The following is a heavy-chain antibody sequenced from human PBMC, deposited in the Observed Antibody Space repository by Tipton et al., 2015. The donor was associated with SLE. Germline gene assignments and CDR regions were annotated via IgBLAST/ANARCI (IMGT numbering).Heavy chain of an antibody. CDR1: GFTFTSYA. D-gene: IGHD6-13*01. CDR2: VSGGSGSDT. V-gene: IGHV3-23*01. CDR3: ARGDSSSWFFDY. Sequence: SLRLSCAASGFTFTSYAMSWVRQAPGKGLEWVSAVSGGSGSDTYYADSVKGRFTISRDNAKNSLYLQMNSLRADDTALYYCARGDSSSWFFDYWGQGTLVTVSS. J-gene: IGHJ4*02.